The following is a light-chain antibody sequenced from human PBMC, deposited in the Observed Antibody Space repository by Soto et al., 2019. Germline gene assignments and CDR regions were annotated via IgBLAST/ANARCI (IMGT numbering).Light chain of an antibody. CDR3: QSYDSSLSGYV. Sequence: QLVLTQPPSVSGAPWQRVTISCTGSSSNIGAGYDVHWYQHLPGTAPKLLIYGNTNRPSGVPDRFSGSKSGTSASLAITGLQAEDEADYYCQSYDSSLSGYVFGTGTKLTVL. V-gene: IGLV1-40*01. J-gene: IGLJ1*01. CDR2: GNT. CDR1: SSNIGAGYD.